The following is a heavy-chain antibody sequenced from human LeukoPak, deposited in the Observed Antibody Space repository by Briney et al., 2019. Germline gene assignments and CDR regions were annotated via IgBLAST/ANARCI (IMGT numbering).Heavy chain of an antibody. CDR3: ARDVSPTMVRGVIITRPPDY. CDR1: GFTFSSYA. D-gene: IGHD3-10*01. CDR2: ISYDGCNK. J-gene: IGHJ4*02. V-gene: IGHV3-30*01. Sequence: GGSLRLSCAASGFTFSSYAMHWVRQAPGKGLEWVAVISYDGCNKYYADSVKGRFTISRDNSKNTLYLHMNSLRAEDTAVYYCARDVSPTMVRGVIITRPPDYWGQGTLVTVSS.